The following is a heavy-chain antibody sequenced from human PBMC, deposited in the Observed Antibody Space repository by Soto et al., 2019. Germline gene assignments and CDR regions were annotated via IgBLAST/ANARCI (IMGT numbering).Heavy chain of an antibody. J-gene: IGHJ6*02. Sequence: EASVKVSCKASGGTFSSYAISWVRQAPGQGLEWMGGIIPIFGTANYAQKFQGRVTITADESTSTAYMELSSLRSEDTAVYYCAREIPIAAAGYYYYYGMDVWGQGTTVTVSS. D-gene: IGHD6-13*01. CDR2: IIPIFGTA. CDR1: GGTFSSYA. CDR3: AREIPIAAAGYYYYYGMDV. V-gene: IGHV1-69*13.